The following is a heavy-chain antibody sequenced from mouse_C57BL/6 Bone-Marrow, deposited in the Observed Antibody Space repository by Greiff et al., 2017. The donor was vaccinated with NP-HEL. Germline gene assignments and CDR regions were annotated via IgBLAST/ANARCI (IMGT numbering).Heavy chain of an antibody. D-gene: IGHD1-1*01. V-gene: IGHV2-5*01. CDR2: IWRGGST. Sequence: VKLVESGPGLVQPSQSLSITCTVSGFSLTSYGVHWVRQSPGKGLEWLGVIWRGGSTDYNAAFMSRLSITKDNSKSQVFFKMNSLQADDTAIYYCAKKAGGSSYWYFDVWGTGTTVTVSS. CDR3: AKKAGGSSYWYFDV. CDR1: GFSLTSYG. J-gene: IGHJ1*03.